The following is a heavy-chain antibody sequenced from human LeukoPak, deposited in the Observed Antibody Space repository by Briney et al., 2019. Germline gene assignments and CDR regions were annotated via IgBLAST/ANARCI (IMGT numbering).Heavy chain of an antibody. V-gene: IGHV4-39*01. CDR1: GGSISSRSYY. CDR2: IYYIGSI. J-gene: IGHJ5*02. CDR3: ARLFPMVRGVINWFDP. D-gene: IGHD3-10*01. Sequence: SETLSLTCTVSGGSISSRSYYWGWIRQPPGKGLEWIGSIYYIGSIYYNPSLNSRVTIYVATSKNQFSLKLSSLAAADPPVYYCARLFPMVRGVINWFDPWGQGTLVTVPS.